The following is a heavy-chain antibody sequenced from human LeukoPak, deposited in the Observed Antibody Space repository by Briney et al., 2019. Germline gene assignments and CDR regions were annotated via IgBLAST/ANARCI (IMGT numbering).Heavy chain of an antibody. Sequence: SGGSLRLSCAGSGFTFSIHWMSWVRQAPGKGLEWVANIKQDGSEKYYVDSVKGRFTISRENAKNSLYLQMNNLRAEDTAVYYCVREKRYNDLLTGYYSFDYWGQGTLVTVSS. CDR2: IKQDGSEK. CDR3: VREKRYNDLLTGYYSFDY. J-gene: IGHJ4*02. CDR1: GFTFSIHW. D-gene: IGHD3-9*01. V-gene: IGHV3-7*01.